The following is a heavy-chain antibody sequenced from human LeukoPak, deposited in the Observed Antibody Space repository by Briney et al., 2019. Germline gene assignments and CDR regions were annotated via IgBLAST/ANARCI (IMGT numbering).Heavy chain of an antibody. CDR3: ARDLGS. Sequence: SETLSLTCSVAGDSISSSSSYWAWIRQPPGKGLEWIGSIYHSGSSYYNPSLKSRVTISVDTSKNQFSLKVTSVTAADTGFYYCARDLGSWGQGTLVIVSS. J-gene: IGHJ5*02. D-gene: IGHD3-16*01. CDR2: IYHSGSS. CDR1: GDSISSSSSY. V-gene: IGHV4-39*07.